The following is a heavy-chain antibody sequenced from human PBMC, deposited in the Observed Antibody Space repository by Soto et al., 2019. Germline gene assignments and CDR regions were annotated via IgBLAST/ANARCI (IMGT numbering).Heavy chain of an antibody. CDR3: AYYYSGSGNENWFDP. J-gene: IGHJ5*02. D-gene: IGHD3-10*01. Sequence: PSETLSLTCTVSGGSISSYYWSWIRQPPGKGLEWIGHIFYSGSTNYSPSLKSRVTISVDTSKNQFSLKLSSVTAADTAVYYCAYYYSGSGNENWFDPWGQGTLVTVSS. CDR2: IFYSGST. CDR1: GGSISSYY. V-gene: IGHV4-59*01.